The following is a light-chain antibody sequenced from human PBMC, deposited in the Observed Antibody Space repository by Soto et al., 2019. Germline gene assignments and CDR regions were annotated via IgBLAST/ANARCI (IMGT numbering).Light chain of an antibody. CDR2: GAS. V-gene: IGKV1D-12*01. Sequence: DIQMTQSPSSVSASVGDTVSITCRASQAISNRLAWYQQQPGKGPKLLIYGASSLQSGVPSRFSGIGSGTDFTLNISSLQAEDSATYYCQQANSFPFTFGPGTKVDI. CDR3: QQANSFPFT. CDR1: QAISNR. J-gene: IGKJ3*01.